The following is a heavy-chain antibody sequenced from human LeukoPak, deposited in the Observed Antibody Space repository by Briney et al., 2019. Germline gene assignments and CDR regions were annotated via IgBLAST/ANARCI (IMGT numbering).Heavy chain of an antibody. V-gene: IGHV3-53*01. J-gene: IGHJ4*02. Sequence: PGGSLRLSCAASGFIVSSNYMSWVRQAPGKGLEWVSVIYSGGSTYYADSVKGRFIISRDNSKNTLYLQMNSLRAEDTAVYYCARDLRSRAYWGQGTLVTVSS. D-gene: IGHD4-17*01. CDR3: ARDLRSRAY. CDR1: GFIVSSNY. CDR2: IYSGGST.